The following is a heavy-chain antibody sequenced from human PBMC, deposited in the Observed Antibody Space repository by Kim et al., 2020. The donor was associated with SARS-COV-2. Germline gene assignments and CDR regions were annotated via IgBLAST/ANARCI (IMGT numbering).Heavy chain of an antibody. Sequence: ASVKVSCKASGYTFTSYYMHWVRQAPGQGLEWMGIINPSGGSTSYAQKFQGRVTMTRDTSTSTVYMELSSLRSEDAAVYYCARDFLGASGSYYMQPKPTDAFDIWGQGTMVTVSS. J-gene: IGHJ3*02. CDR2: INPSGGST. D-gene: IGHD3-10*01. CDR3: ARDFLGASGSYYMQPKPTDAFDI. V-gene: IGHV1-46*01. CDR1: GYTFTSYY.